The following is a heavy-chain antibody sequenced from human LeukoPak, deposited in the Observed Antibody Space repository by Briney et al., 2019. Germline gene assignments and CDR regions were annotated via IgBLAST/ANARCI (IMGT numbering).Heavy chain of an antibody. Sequence: ASVKVSCKASRYTFTGYYMHWVRQAPGQGLEWMGWINPNSGGTNYAQKFQGRVTMTRDTSISTAYMELSRLRSDDTAVYYCARDLIVVVPAAMEDNWGQGTLVTVSS. D-gene: IGHD2-2*01. CDR2: INPNSGGT. CDR1: RYTFTGYY. J-gene: IGHJ4*02. V-gene: IGHV1-2*02. CDR3: ARDLIVVVPAAMEDN.